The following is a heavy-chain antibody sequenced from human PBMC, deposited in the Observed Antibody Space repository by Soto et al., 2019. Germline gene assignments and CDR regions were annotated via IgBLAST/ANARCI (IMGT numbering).Heavy chain of an antibody. D-gene: IGHD7-27*01. CDR1: DYSIRTGYY. Sequence: LSLTCGVSDYSIRTGYYWAWIRQSPTKGLEWIGSISHSGGSSYNPSLESRATISLDTSKNQFFLTMTSVTAADTAIYYCAREGPPKWGFGFDSWAQG. CDR3: AREGPPKWGFGFDS. V-gene: IGHV4-38-2*02. J-gene: IGHJ4*02. CDR2: ISHSGGS.